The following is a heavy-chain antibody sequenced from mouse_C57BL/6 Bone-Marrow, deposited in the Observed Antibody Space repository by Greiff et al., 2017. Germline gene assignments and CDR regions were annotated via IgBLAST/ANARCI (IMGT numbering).Heavy chain of an antibody. CDR3: ARHYYGLMDY. CDR2: INPNNGGT. J-gene: IGHJ4*01. CDR1: GYTFTDYY. V-gene: IGHV1-26*01. D-gene: IGHD1-2*01. Sequence: VQLQQSGPELVKPGASVKISCKASGYTFTDYYMNWVKQSHGKSLEWIGDINPNNGGTSYNQKFKGKATLTADKSSSTAYMELRSLTSEDSAVYYCARHYYGLMDYWGQGTSVTVSS.